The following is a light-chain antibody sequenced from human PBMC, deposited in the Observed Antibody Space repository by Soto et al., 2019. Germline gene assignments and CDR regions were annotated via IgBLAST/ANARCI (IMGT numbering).Light chain of an antibody. V-gene: IGLV2-11*01. CDR1: SSDVGGYNY. CDR3: CSYAGSYTLWV. CDR2: YVS. J-gene: IGLJ3*02. Sequence: QSALTQPRSVSGSPGQSVTISCTGTSSDVGGYNYVSWYQQYPGKSPKLIIYYVSKRPSGVPDRFSGSKSGNTASLTISGLQAEDEADYYCCSYAGSYTLWVFGGGTKLTVL.